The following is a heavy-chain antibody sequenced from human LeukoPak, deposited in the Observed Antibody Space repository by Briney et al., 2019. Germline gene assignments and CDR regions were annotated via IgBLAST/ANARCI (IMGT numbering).Heavy chain of an antibody. D-gene: IGHD6-13*01. J-gene: IGHJ3*02. V-gene: IGHV3-53*01. CDR1: GFTVSSNY. CDR2: IYSGGST. Sequence: GGSLRLSCAASGFTVSSNYMSWVRQAPGKGLEWVSVIYSGGSTYYADSVKGRFTISRDNSKNTLYLQMNSLRAEDTAVYYCARGYSSSWYGDPNGATAPGAFDIWGQGTMVTVSS. CDR3: ARGYSSSWYGDPNGATAPGAFDI.